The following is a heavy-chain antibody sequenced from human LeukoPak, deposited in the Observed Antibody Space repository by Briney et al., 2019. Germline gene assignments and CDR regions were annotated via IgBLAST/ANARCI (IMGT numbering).Heavy chain of an antibody. CDR3: ARDYDSSGYTDY. CDR1: GGSISSYY. CDR2: IYYSGST. D-gene: IGHD3-22*01. J-gene: IGHJ4*02. V-gene: IGHV4-59*01. Sequence: SETLFLTCTVSGGSISSYYWSWIRQPPGKGLEWIGYIYYSGSTNYNPSLKSRVTISVDTSKNQFSLKLSSVTAADTAVYYCARDYDSSGYTDYWGQGTLVTVSS.